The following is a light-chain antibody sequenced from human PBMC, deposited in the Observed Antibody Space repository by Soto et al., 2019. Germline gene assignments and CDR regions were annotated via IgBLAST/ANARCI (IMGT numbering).Light chain of an antibody. CDR1: QSVSSN. Sequence: EIVMTQSPATLPVSPGERATLSCRASQSVSSNLAWYQQKPGQAPRLLIYGASTRATGIPARFSGSGSGTDFTLTISSLQSKVFAFFYCQKYNNWPLTFGGGTKVEIK. V-gene: IGKV3-15*01. J-gene: IGKJ4*01. CDR3: QKYNNWPLT. CDR2: GAS.